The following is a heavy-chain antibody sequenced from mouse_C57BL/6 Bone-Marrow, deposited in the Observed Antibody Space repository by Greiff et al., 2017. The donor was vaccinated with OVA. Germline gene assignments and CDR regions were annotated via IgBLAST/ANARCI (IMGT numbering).Heavy chain of an antibody. V-gene: IGHV1-81*01. CDR3: ARQRLLAFDY. J-gene: IGHJ2*01. D-gene: IGHD2-3*01. CDR1: GYTFTSYG. Sequence: QVQLQQSGAELARPGASVKLSCKASGYTFTSYGISWVKQRTGQGLEWIGEIYPRSGNTYYTEKFKGKATLTADKSSSTAYMELRSLTSEDSAVYFCARQRLLAFDYWGQGTTLTVSS. CDR2: IYPRSGNT.